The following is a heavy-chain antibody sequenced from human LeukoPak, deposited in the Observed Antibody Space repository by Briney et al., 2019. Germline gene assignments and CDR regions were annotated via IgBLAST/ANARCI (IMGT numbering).Heavy chain of an antibody. V-gene: IGHV5-51*01. D-gene: IGHD2-2*02. CDR2: IYPGDSDT. J-gene: IGHJ3*02. CDR1: GYSFTTNW. CDR3: AIVYTGHDAFDI. Sequence: GESLKISCKASGYSFTTNWVGWVRQMPGKGLEWMGIIYPGDSDTRYSPSFQGQVTISADKSISTAYLQWSSLKASDTAMYYCAIVYTGHDAFDIWGQGTMVTVSS.